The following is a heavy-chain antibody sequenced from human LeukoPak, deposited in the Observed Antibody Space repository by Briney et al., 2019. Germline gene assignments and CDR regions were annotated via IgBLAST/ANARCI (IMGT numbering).Heavy chain of an antibody. V-gene: IGHV6-1*01. CDR1: GDSVSSNSAA. D-gene: IGHD6-19*01. CDR3: ARVGAVAEEGGLDY. Sequence: SQTLSLTCAISGDSVSSNSAAWSWIRQSPSRGLEWLGRTYYRSKWYYDYAVSVKSRITINPDTSKNQFSLKLSSVTAADTAVYYCARVGAVAEEGGLDYWGQGTLVTVSS. CDR2: TYYRSKWYY. J-gene: IGHJ4*02.